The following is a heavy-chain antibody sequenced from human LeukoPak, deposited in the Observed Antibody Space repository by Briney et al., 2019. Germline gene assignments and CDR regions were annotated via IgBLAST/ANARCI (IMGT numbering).Heavy chain of an antibody. CDR3: ATETPDTSGSKLDY. V-gene: IGHV3-30*02. D-gene: IGHD3-22*01. CDR1: GFTFSNYA. J-gene: IGHJ4*02. CDR2: IRYDGSRK. Sequence: GGSLRLSCAASGFTFSNYAMHWVRQAPGMGLEWVAYIRYDGSRKYYADSVNGRFTISRDNSKNTLYLQVHSLRGEDTAVYYCATETPDTSGSKLDYWGQGTLVTVSS.